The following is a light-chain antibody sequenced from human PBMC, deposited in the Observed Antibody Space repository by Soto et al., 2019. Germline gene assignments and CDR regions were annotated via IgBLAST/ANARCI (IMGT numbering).Light chain of an antibody. CDR3: QQYDSSPWT. V-gene: IGKV3-20*01. Sequence: EIVLTQSPGTLSLSPGEKATLSCRASQSVSSSFLAWYQQKPGQAPRLLIYGASSRATGIPGRFSGSGSGIDFTITISRLEPEDFAVYYCQQYDSSPWTFGQGTKVEIK. CDR1: QSVSSSF. J-gene: IGKJ1*01. CDR2: GAS.